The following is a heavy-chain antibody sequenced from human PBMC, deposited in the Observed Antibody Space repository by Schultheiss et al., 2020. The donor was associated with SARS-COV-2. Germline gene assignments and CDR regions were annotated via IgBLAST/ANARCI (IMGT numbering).Heavy chain of an antibody. V-gene: IGHV3-7*01. CDR3: AKDHYYDSSGDKLDY. Sequence: GESLKISCAASGFTFSSYWMSWVRQAPGKGLEWVANIKQDGSEKYYVDSVKGRFTISRDNAKNSLYLQMNSLRAEDTAVYYCAKDHYYDSSGDKLDYWGQGTLVTVSS. D-gene: IGHD3-22*01. J-gene: IGHJ4*02. CDR2: IKQDGSEK. CDR1: GFTFSSYW.